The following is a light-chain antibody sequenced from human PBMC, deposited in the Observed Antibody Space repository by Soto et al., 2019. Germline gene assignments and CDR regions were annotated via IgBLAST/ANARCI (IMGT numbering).Light chain of an antibody. CDR2: AAS. J-gene: IGKJ3*01. V-gene: IGKV1-27*01. CDR1: QGIANY. CDR3: QKYNWPPFS. Sequence: DIQMTQSPSSLGASVGDRVTLSCRASQGIANYLAWYQQKPGEVPKLLIFAASTLHSGVSSRFTGSGSGTDFTLTISSLQPEDVATYYCQKYNWPPFSFGPGTKVEIK.